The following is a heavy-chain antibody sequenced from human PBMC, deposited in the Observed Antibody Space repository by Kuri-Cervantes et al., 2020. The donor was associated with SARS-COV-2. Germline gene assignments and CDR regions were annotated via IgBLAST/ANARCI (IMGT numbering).Heavy chain of an antibody. Sequence: GESLKISCASSGFTFSSYAMSWVRQAPGQGLEWVSAISGSGGSTYYADSVKGRYTISRDNSKNTLYLQMNGLRAEDTAVYYCAKAIVVVPAALPNFDYWGQGTLVTVSS. CDR3: AKAIVVVPAALPNFDY. J-gene: IGHJ4*02. CDR2: ISGSGGST. CDR1: GFTFSSYA. V-gene: IGHV3-23*01. D-gene: IGHD2-2*01.